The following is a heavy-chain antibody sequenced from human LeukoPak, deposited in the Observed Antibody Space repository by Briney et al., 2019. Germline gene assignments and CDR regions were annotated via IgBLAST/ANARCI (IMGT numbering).Heavy chain of an antibody. Sequence: GRSLRLSCAASGFTFSSYGMHWVRQAPGKGLEWVAVISYDGSNKYYADSVKGRFTISRDNSKNTLYLQMNSLRAEDTAMYYCARAVYYSNYLGYWGQGTLVTVSS. CDR2: ISYDGSNK. D-gene: IGHD3-10*01. CDR3: ARAVYYSNYLGY. CDR1: GFTFSSYG. V-gene: IGHV3-30*03. J-gene: IGHJ4*01.